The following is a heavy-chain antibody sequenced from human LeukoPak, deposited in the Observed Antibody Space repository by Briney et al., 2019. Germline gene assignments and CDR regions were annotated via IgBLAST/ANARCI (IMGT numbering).Heavy chain of an antibody. V-gene: IGHV1-18*01. CDR1: GYTFTSYG. J-gene: IGHJ5*02. Sequence: GASVKVSCKASGYTFTSYGISWVRQAPGQGLEWLGWISAYNGNTNYAQELQGRVTMTTDTSTSTAYMELRSLRSDDTAVYYCARDLEAISTSPNWFDPWGQGTLVTVSS. CDR3: ARDLEAISTSPNWFDP. CDR2: ISAYNGNT. D-gene: IGHD1-26*01.